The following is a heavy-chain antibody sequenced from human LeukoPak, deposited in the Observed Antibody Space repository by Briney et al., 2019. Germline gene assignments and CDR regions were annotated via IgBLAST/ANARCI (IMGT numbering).Heavy chain of an antibody. V-gene: IGHV4-34*01. CDR1: GGSFSGYY. J-gene: IGHJ4*02. D-gene: IGHD3-10*01. Sequence: SETLSLTCAVYGGSFSGYYWSWIRQPPGKGLEWIGEINHSGSTNYNPSLKSRVTISVDTSKNQFSLKLSSVTAADTAVYYCARGRYYYGSGSYFDYWGQGTLVTASS. CDR3: ARGRYYYGSGSYFDY. CDR2: INHSGST.